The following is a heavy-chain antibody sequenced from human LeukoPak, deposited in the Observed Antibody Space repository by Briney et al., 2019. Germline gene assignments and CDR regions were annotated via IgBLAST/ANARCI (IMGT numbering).Heavy chain of an antibody. Sequence: PSETLSLTCTVSGGSISSSSYYWGWIRQPPGKGLGWIGSIYYSGSTYYNPSLKSRVTISVDTSKNQFSLKLSSVTAADTTVYYCARESSAGLAVAGTEGGYWGQGTLVTVSS. D-gene: IGHD6-19*01. CDR1: GGSISSSSYY. V-gene: IGHV4-39*07. CDR2: IYYSGST. CDR3: ARESSAGLAVAGTEGGY. J-gene: IGHJ4*02.